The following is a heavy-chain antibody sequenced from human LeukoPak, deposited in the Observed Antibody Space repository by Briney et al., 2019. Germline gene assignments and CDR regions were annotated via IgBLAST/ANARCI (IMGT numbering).Heavy chain of an antibody. Sequence: PGGSLRLSCAASGFAFSSYSMNWVRQAPGKGLEWVSCISSSSSYIYYADSLKGRFTISRDNVKNSLHLQMNSLRAEDTAVYYCVRGGISGFYVDGYWGQGTLVTVSS. CDR3: VRGGISGFYVDGY. CDR1: GFAFSSYS. CDR2: ISSSSSYI. V-gene: IGHV3-21*01. J-gene: IGHJ4*02. D-gene: IGHD6-19*01.